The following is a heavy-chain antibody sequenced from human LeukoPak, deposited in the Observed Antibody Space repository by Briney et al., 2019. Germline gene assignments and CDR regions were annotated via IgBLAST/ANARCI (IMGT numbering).Heavy chain of an antibody. CDR3: ATTRAPSNGRVLYYMDV. CDR1: GFTFSSYS. CDR2: IISSSSHM. J-gene: IGHJ6*03. V-gene: IGHV3-21*01. D-gene: IGHD1-1*01. Sequence: PGGSLRLSCAASGFTFSSYSMNWVRQAPGKGLEWVSSIISSSSHMYYADSVKGRFTISRDNAKTSLYLQMNSLRAEDTAVYYCATTRAPSNGRVLYYMDVWGKGTTVTVSS.